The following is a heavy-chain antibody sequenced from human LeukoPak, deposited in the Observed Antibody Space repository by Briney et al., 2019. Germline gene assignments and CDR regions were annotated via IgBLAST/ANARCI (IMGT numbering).Heavy chain of an antibody. Sequence: SVKASCKASGGTFSSYAISWVRQAPGQGLEWMGGIIPIFGTANYAQKFQGRVTITTDESTSTAYMELSSLRSEDTAVYYCAHHPKWGYYFDYWGQGTLVTVSS. CDR2: IIPIFGTA. J-gene: IGHJ4*02. V-gene: IGHV1-69*05. CDR3: AHHPKWGYYFDY. CDR1: GGTFSSYA. D-gene: IGHD7-27*01.